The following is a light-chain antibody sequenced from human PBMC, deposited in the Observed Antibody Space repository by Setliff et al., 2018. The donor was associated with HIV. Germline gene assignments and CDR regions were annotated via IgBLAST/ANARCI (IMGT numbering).Light chain of an antibody. Sequence: QSVLTQAASVSGSPGQSITMSCTGTRSDVGDYNYVSWYQQHPGKAPKLMIYDVSNRPSGVSNRFSGSKSGNTASLTISGLQAEDEADYYCSSYTSTSTLCVFGTGTKV. CDR3: SSYTSTSTLCV. J-gene: IGLJ1*01. V-gene: IGLV2-14*03. CDR1: RSDVGDYNY. CDR2: DVS.